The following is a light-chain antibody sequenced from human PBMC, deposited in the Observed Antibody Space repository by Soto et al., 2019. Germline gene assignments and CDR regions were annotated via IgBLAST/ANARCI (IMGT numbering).Light chain of an antibody. CDR2: DAS. CDR3: QLYSRSPRQIT. V-gene: IGKV3-11*01. CDR1: QSVSNY. J-gene: IGKJ5*01. Sequence: ENVLTQSPATLSLSPGERATPSCRASQSVSNYVAWYQQKPGQAPRLLIYDASNRATGIPARFSGSGSGTDCTLTISRLEPEDFAVYYCQLYSRSPRQITFGQGTRLEI.